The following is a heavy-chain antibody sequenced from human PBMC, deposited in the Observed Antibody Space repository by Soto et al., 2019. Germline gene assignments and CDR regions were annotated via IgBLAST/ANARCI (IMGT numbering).Heavy chain of an antibody. D-gene: IGHD3-22*01. V-gene: IGHV3-53*01. CDR3: ATLKAAYYYDYFDY. Sequence: EVQLVESGGGLIQPGGSLRLSCAASGFIVSENYMSWVRQAPGKGLEWVSVIYTDGSIYYADSVKGRFTISRDNSKNTLSLQMNSLRAEDTAMYYCATLKAAYYYDYFDYWGQGTLVTVSS. J-gene: IGHJ4*02. CDR2: IYTDGSI. CDR1: GFIVSENY.